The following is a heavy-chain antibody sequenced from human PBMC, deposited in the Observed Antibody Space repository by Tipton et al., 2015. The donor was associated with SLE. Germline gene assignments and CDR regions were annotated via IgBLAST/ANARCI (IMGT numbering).Heavy chain of an antibody. D-gene: IGHD3-22*01. CDR2: IYYSGST. V-gene: IGHV4-39*07. J-gene: IGHJ4*02. CDR1: GGSISSSSYY. Sequence: TLSLTCTVSGGSISSSSYYWGWIRQPPGKGLEWIGSIYYSGSTYYNPSLRSRVTISVDTSKNQFSLKLTSVTAADTATYYCARGETDDSSGFDYWGQGTLVTVSS. CDR3: ARGETDDSSGFDY.